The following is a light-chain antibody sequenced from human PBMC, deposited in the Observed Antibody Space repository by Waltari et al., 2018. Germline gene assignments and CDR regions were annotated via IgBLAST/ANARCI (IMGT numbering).Light chain of an antibody. J-gene: IGLJ2*01. CDR2: KND. CDR3: SSWDDSLSGVV. Sequence: QSVLPQPPSASGTPGQRVTMSSSGTTSNIGSNYVYRYQQLPGTAPKLLTYKNDLRPSGVPDRISGSKSGTSASLAISGLRSEDEADYYCSSWDDSLSGVVLGGGTKLTVL. V-gene: IGLV1-47*01. CDR1: TSNIGSNY.